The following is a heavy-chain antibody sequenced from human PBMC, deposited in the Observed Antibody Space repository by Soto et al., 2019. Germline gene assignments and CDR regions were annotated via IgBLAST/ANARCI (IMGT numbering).Heavy chain of an antibody. CDR1: GFTFSSYS. Sequence: EVHLVESGGGLVQPGGSLRLSCAASGFTFSSYSLNCVRQAPGKGLEWVSYNTSSGTTVYYADSVRGRFTISRDNAKNSLYLQMNSLRDDDTAVYYCARGSSNWAYYFDFWGQGTLVTVSS. CDR2: NTSSGTTV. CDR3: ARGSSNWAYYFDF. J-gene: IGHJ4*02. V-gene: IGHV3-48*02. D-gene: IGHD6-13*01.